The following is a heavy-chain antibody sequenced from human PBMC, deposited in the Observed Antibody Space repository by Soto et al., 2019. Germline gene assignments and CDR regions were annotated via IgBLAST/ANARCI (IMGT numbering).Heavy chain of an antibody. J-gene: IGHJ5*02. CDR2: INAGNGNT. CDR1: GYTFTSYA. V-gene: IGHV1-3*01. Sequence: ASVKVCGEASGYTFTSYAIHWVRQARGQRLEWMGWINAGNGNTKYSQKFQGRVTITRDTSASTAYMELSSLRSEDTAVYYCARAFDYDSSGYYPRPNWFDPWGQGTLVTVS. D-gene: IGHD3-22*01. CDR3: ARAFDYDSSGYYPRPNWFDP.